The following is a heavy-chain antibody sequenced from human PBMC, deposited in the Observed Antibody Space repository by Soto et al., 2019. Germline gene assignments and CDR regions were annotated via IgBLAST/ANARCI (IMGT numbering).Heavy chain of an antibody. V-gene: IGHV1-8*01. D-gene: IGHD3-3*01. J-gene: IGHJ5*02. Sequence: QVQLVQSGAEVKKPGASVTVSCKASGHTFTSYDIHWVRQATGQGLEWMGWMNPNNGNTGYAQKFQGSVAMTREASISTAYMEVSGQRYEDTAVYYYARAEGRSLDRVTWGQGTLVAVSS. CDR1: GHTFTSYD. CDR2: MNPNNGNT. CDR3: ARAEGRSLDRVT.